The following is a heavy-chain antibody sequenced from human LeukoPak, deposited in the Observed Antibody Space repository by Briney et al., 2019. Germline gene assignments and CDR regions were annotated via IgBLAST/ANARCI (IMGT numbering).Heavy chain of an antibody. CDR3: ARVGWNQGFNYVDY. V-gene: IGHV1-2*02. CDR1: GYTFTGYN. J-gene: IGHJ4*02. CDR2: INPKSGGT. D-gene: IGHD1-1*01. Sequence: GASVKVSFTASGYTFTGYNMHWVRQAPGQGLEWMGWINPKSGGTNYAQKFQGRGTMTRDTSNSTAYMELSRLRSDDTGVYYCARVGWNQGFNYVDYGGQGTLVTLPS.